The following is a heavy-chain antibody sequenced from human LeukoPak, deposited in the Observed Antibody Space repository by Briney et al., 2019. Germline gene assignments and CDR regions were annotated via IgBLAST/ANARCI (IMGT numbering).Heavy chain of an antibody. V-gene: IGHV3-23*01. D-gene: IGHD3-22*01. Sequence: PGGSLRLSCTASGFTFNNYAMYWVRQAPRKGLEWVAGIFGSGGSAHYADSVKGRFTISRDSSKNTVYLQMDSLRGEDTAVYYCTKTTTGYSSGQYPGWPADHWGQGALVTVSS. J-gene: IGHJ4*02. CDR3: TKTTTGYSSGQYPGWPADH. CDR2: IFGSGGSA. CDR1: GFTFNNYA.